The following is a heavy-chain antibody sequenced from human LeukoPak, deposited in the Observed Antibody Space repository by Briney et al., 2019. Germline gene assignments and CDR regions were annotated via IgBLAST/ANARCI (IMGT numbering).Heavy chain of an antibody. J-gene: IGHJ3*02. CDR3: ARDRLYYDSSVSRDAFDI. CDR1: GYTFTSYG. V-gene: IGHV1-18*01. Sequence: GASVKVSCKASGYTFTSYGISWVRQAPGQGLEWMGWISAYNGNTNYAQKLQGRVTMTTDTSTSTAYMELRSLRSDDTAVYYCARDRLYYDSSVSRDAFDIWGQGTMVTVSS. D-gene: IGHD3-22*01. CDR2: ISAYNGNT.